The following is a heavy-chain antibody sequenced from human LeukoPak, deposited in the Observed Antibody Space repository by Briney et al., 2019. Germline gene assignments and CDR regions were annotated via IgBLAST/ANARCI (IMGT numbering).Heavy chain of an antibody. CDR2: IIPILGIA. V-gene: IGHV1-69*04. CDR3: ARDKTQYQLLPYYYYGMDV. D-gene: IGHD2-2*01. Sequence: GASVKVSCKASGGTFSSYAISLVRQAPGQGLEWMGRIIPILGIANYAQKFQGRVTITADKSTSTAYMELSRLRSDDTAVYYCARDKTQYQLLPYYYYGMDVWGQGTTVTVSS. CDR1: GGTFSSYA. J-gene: IGHJ6*02.